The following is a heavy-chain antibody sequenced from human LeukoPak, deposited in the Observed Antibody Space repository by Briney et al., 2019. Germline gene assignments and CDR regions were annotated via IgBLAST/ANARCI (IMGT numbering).Heavy chain of an antibody. Sequence: GGSLRLSCEAPGFTFSTYGMHWVRQAPGKGLEWVANIKQDGSDKHYVDSVKGRVTISRDNARNSLYLQMNSLRVEDTAVYYCARLTGSKADGMDVWGQGTTVTVSS. V-gene: IGHV3-7*01. CDR3: ARLTGSKADGMDV. CDR2: IKQDGSDK. CDR1: GFTFSTYG. J-gene: IGHJ6*02. D-gene: IGHD1-14*01.